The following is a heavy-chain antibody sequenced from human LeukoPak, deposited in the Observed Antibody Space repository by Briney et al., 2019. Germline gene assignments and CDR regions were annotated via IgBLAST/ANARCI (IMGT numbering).Heavy chain of an antibody. CDR1: GYTFTGYY. J-gene: IGHJ6*03. V-gene: IGHV1-46*01. CDR3: ASPMGGRNYYMDV. D-gene: IGHD3-16*01. CDR2: INPSGGST. Sequence: ASVKVSCKASGYTFTGYYMHWVRQARGQGLEWMGIINPSGGSTSYAQKFQGRVTKTRDTSTSTVYMELSSLRSEDTAVYYCASPMGGRNYYMDVWGKGTTVTVSS.